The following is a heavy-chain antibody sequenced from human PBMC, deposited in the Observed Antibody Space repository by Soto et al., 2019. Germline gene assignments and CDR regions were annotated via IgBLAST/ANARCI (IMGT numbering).Heavy chain of an antibody. V-gene: IGHV1-18*04. CDR1: GYTFTSYG. J-gene: IGHJ5*01. CDR2: ISAYNCNT. CDR3: ARGPRSIQVPYIVVVPSAILGFDS. D-gene: IGHD2-2*01. Sequence: GASVKVSCKASGYTFTSYGISWVRQAPGKGLEWMGWISAYNCNTNYAQKLQGRVTMTTDTSTSTAYIEQRSRRFDDTALYYCARGPRSIQVPYIVVVPSAILGFDSWGQGTLVTVSS.